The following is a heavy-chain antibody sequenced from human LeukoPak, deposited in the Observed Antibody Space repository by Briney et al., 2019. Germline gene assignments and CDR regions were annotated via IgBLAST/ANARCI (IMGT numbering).Heavy chain of an antibody. CDR1: GFTFSSYS. D-gene: IGHD1/OR15-1a*01. J-gene: IGHJ6*03. CDR2: ISSSSSTI. V-gene: IGHV3-48*04. Sequence: GGSLRLSCAASGFTFSSYSMNWVRQAPGKGLEWVSYISSSSSTIYYADSVKGRFTISRDNAKNSLYLQMNSLRAEDTAVYYCARETDPQARGTHYHYYYMDVWGKGTTVTVSS. CDR3: ARETDPQARGTHYHYYYMDV.